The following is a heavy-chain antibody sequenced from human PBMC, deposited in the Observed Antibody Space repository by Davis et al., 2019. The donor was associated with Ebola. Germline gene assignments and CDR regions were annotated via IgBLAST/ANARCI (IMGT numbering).Heavy chain of an antibody. D-gene: IGHD6-6*01. CDR3: ARLSGLFSSSSGALYFDL. J-gene: IGHJ2*01. CDR2: IYYNART. V-gene: IGHV4-39*07. Sequence: SETLSLTCSVSGGSISRGTYYWGWVRQPPGKGLEWIGAIYYNARTYYNSSLEGRVTISLDTSKNQFSLKLRSVTAADTAVYFCARLSGLFSSSSGALYFDLWGRGTLVSVSS. CDR1: GGSISRGTYY.